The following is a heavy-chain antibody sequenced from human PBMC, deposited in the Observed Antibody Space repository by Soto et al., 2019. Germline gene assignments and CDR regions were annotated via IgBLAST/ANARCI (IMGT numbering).Heavy chain of an antibody. CDR3: ARRDHGSGSYS. CDR1: GAAISGYY. J-gene: IGHJ5*02. Sequence: SETLSLTCVVSGAAISGYYWSWIRQPPGKGLEWIGFIYYSGSTTNYSPSLKNRVTISVDTSKNQFSLKLNSVTAADTAVYYCARRDHGSGSYSWGQGILVTVSS. V-gene: IGHV4-59*08. CDR2: IYYSGSTT. D-gene: IGHD3-10*01.